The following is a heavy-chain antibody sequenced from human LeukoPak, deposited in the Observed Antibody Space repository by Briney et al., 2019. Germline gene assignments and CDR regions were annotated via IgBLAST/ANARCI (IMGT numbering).Heavy chain of an antibody. Sequence: TGGSLRLSRAASGFTVSSNYMSWVRQAPGKGLEWVSVIYSGGSTYYADSVKGRFTISRDNSKNTLYLQMNSLRAEDTAVYYCARSADSSGYFREITLYYFDYWGQGTLVTVSS. CDR3: ARSADSSGYFREITLYYFDY. CDR2: IYSGGST. J-gene: IGHJ4*02. D-gene: IGHD3-22*01. V-gene: IGHV3-53*01. CDR1: GFTVSSNY.